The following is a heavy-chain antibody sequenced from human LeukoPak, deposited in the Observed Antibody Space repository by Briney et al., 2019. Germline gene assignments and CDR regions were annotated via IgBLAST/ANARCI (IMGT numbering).Heavy chain of an antibody. J-gene: IGHJ3*02. CDR2: ISGSGGST. Sequence: GGSLRLSCAASGFTFSSYAMSWVRQAPGKGLEWVSAISGSGGSTYYADSVKGRFTISRDNSKNTLYLQMNSLRAEDTAVYYCTRERAAITMIDAFDIWGQGTMVTVSS. CDR1: GFTFSSYA. V-gene: IGHV3-23*01. CDR3: TRERAAITMIDAFDI. D-gene: IGHD3-22*01.